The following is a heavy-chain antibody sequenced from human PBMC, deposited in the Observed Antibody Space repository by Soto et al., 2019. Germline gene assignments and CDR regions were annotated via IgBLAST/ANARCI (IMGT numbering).Heavy chain of an antibody. CDR3: ARHLADSSSWYYYYYGMDV. J-gene: IGHJ6*02. V-gene: IGHV5-10-1*01. Sequence: PGESLKISCKGSGYSFTSYWISWVRQMPGKGLEGRGRIDPSDSYTNYSPSFQGHVTISADKAISNAYLQWSSLKASDTAMYYCARHLADSSSWYYYYYGMDVWGQGTTVTVSS. CDR1: GYSFTSYW. CDR2: IDPSDSYT. D-gene: IGHD6-13*01.